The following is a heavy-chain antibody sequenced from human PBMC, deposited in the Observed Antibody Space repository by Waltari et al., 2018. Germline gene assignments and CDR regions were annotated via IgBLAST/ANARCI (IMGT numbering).Heavy chain of an antibody. D-gene: IGHD1-26*01. J-gene: IGHJ6*02. V-gene: IGHV1-69*04. CDR2: LIPSIGLV. Sequence: QVHLVQSGSEVKEPGSSVTVSCKASGATFSSHAVNWVRQAPGHGLEWMGRLIPSIGLVSAPQSFQDRVTFTADKSMTIVYMEVRSLTSEDTATYYCARGRVGPVGLDVWGQGTTVVVS. CDR3: ARGRVGPVGLDV. CDR1: GATFSSHA.